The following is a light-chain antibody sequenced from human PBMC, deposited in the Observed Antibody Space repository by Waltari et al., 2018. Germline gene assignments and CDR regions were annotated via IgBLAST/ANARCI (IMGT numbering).Light chain of an antibody. CDR3: QHHNNLPPWT. V-gene: IGKV1-33*01. Sequence: DIELTQSPASLSASVGNTVTISCQARPDIGKYLNWYQQKPGQAPEVLICDTTGLQTGVPSRCTGRGTGTYFTFTINDVQPEDSATYYCQHHNNLPPWTFGRGTKLEI. J-gene: IGKJ2*02. CDR2: DTT. CDR1: PDIGKY.